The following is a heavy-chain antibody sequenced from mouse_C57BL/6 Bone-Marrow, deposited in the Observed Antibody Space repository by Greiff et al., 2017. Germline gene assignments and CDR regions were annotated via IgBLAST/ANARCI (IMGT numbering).Heavy chain of an antibody. CDR3: ARGACDINYRVAY. CDR2: IDPSDSYT. V-gene: IGHV1-69*01. CDR1: GYTFTSYW. D-gene: IGHD2-5*01. Sequence: QVQLQQPGAELVMPGASVKLSCKASGYTFTSYWMHWVKQRPGQGLEWIGEIDPSDSYTNYNQKFKGKSTLTVDTYSSTAYMQLSSLTSEDSAVFDCARGACDINYRVAYWGQGTLVTVSA. J-gene: IGHJ3*01.